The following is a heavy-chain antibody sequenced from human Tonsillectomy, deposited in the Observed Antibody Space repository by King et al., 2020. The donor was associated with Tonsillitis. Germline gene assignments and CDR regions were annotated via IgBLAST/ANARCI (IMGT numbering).Heavy chain of an antibody. CDR1: GFTFNKYA. Sequence: QLVESGGGLVHPGESLRLSCSASGFTFNKYAMHWVRQAPGKGLEYVSAIRSRGDSTYYEDSVRGRFTISRDNSKNTLYLQMSSLRPEDTAVYYCVKDRKGEIYGVICDLDSGGQGTLVIVSS. J-gene: IGHJ4*02. CDR3: VKDRKGEIYGVICDLDS. D-gene: IGHD3-3*01. V-gene: IGHV3-64D*06. CDR2: IRSRGDST.